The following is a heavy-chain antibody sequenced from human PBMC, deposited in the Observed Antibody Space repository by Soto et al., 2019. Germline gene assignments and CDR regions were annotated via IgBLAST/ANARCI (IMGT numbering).Heavy chain of an antibody. Sequence: QVHLQESGPGQVRPSQTLSLSCSVSGGSISRGAYFWTWIRQFPGKGLEWIAYISYPGATYYNPSLKSRVTLLADTSKNQSARKLNSVTSADTAVYYCARGGPVSVSPAWQLLGYFVYWGKGTLVTVSS. CDR2: ISYPGAT. V-gene: IGHV4-31*03. CDR3: ARGGPVSVSPAWQLLGYFVY. CDR1: GGSISRGAYF. D-gene: IGHD2-15*01. J-gene: IGHJ4*02.